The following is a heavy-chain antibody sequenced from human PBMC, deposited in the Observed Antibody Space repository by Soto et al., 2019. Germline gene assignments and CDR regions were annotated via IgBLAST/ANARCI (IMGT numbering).Heavy chain of an antibody. CDR3: ARDKITGLFDY. V-gene: IGHV4-59*12. D-gene: IGHD2-8*02. CDR1: GGSINSYY. J-gene: IGHJ4*02. Sequence: SETLSLTCTVSGGSINSYYWSWIRQPPGKGLEWIGYIFYSGSTNYNPSLKSRVTISVDTSKNQFSLKLTSVTAADTAVYCCARDKITGLFDYWGQGTLVTVSS. CDR2: IFYSGST.